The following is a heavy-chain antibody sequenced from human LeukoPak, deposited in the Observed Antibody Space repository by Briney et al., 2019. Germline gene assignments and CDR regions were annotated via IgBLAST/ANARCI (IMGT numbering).Heavy chain of an antibody. V-gene: IGHV3-33*01. CDR3: AREGGYNWNDVGYFDY. J-gene: IGHJ4*02. CDR2: IWYDGSNK. Sequence: PGRSLRLSCAASGFTFSSYGMHWVRQAPGKGLEWVAVIWYDGSNKYYADSVKGRFTISRDNSKNTLYLQMNSLRAEDTAVYYCAREGGYNWNDVGYFDYWGQGTLVTVSS. CDR1: GFTFSSYG. D-gene: IGHD1-1*01.